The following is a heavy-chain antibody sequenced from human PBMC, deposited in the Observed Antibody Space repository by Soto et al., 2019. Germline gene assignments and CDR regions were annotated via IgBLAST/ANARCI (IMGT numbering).Heavy chain of an antibody. J-gene: IGHJ4*02. CDR2: ISPTGGAT. V-gene: IGHV3-23*01. Sequence: EVKLLESGGGLIQPGGSLRLSCVASGFTFSSYGLSWVRQAPGKGPEWVSGISPTGGATYYVDSVKGRFSISRDNSRNTLFLQMNSLRAEDTAVYYCAKGTTTVMYIAEGCDSWGQGTLVTVSS. CDR3: AKGTTTVMYIAEGCDS. D-gene: IGHD4-17*01. CDR1: GFTFSSYG.